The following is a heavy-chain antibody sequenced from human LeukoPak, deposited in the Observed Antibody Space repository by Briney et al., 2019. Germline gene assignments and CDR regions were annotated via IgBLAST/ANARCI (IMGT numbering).Heavy chain of an antibody. Sequence: GGSLTLSCAASGFTVITNDMTWVRQAPGKGLEWVSVLYSDGNTKYADSVQGRFTISRDNSKNTLYLEMNSLSPDDTAVYYCARGVEPLAANTLAYWGQGTLVTVSS. V-gene: IGHV3-53*01. CDR3: ARGVEPLAANTLAY. J-gene: IGHJ4*02. D-gene: IGHD1-14*01. CDR1: GFTVITND. CDR2: LYSDGNT.